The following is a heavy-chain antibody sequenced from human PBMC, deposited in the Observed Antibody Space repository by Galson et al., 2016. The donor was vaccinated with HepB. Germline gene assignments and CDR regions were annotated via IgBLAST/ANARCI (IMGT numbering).Heavy chain of an antibody. CDR2: INADGGST. CDR1: GLTFRRYW. CDR3: ASSSLGSTGTGLDN. Sequence: SLRLSCAASGLTFRRYWMHWVRQAPGKGLVWVSRINADGGSTAYADSVKGRLTISRDNARNTLFLQMNSLRAEDKAVYYCASSSLGSTGTGLDNWGQGTLVTVSS. V-gene: IGHV3-74*01. J-gene: IGHJ4*02. D-gene: IGHD1-1*01.